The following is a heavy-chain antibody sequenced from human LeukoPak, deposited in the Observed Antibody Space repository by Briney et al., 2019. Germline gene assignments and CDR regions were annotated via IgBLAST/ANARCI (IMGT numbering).Heavy chain of an antibody. CDR2: INHDGSDS. D-gene: IGHD2-15*01. CDR3: VRGGPSTWS. CDR1: GFTFKLYW. V-gene: IGHV3-74*01. Sequence: GGSLRLSCAASGFTFKLYWLHWVRQVPGRGPVWVSRINHDGSDSIYADSVRGRFTISRDDAKNTLYLQMNNLRAEDTAVYYCVRGGPSTWSWGQGTLVTVSS. J-gene: IGHJ5*02.